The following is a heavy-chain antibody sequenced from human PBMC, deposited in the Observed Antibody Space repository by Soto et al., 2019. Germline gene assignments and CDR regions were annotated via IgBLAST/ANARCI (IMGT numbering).Heavy chain of an antibody. Sequence: EVQLVESGGGLVKPGGSLRLSCAASGFTFSNAWMNWVRQAPGKGLEWVGRIKSKTDGGTTDYAAPVKGRFPISRDDSKNTLYLQMNSLKTEDTAVYYCTTDLYYYDSSGLSDAFDIWGQGTMVTVSS. D-gene: IGHD3-22*01. J-gene: IGHJ3*02. CDR2: IKSKTDGGTT. V-gene: IGHV3-15*07. CDR1: GFTFSNAW. CDR3: TTDLYYYDSSGLSDAFDI.